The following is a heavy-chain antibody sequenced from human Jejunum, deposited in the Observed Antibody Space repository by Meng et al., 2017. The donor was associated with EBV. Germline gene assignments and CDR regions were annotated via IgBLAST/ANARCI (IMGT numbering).Heavy chain of an antibody. CDR2: IDQYGRA. CDR3: ARLRVDPFDNWFDP. Sequence: QHWGTRLLRPAVNLPPPCVDYGEPFTDYSWGWIRQPPGKGPQWIGEIDQYGRANNNPSLKSRLTMSVDTSKNQFSLKLNSVTAADTAVYYCARLRVDPFDNWFDPWGQGILVTVSS. V-gene: IGHV4-34*01. D-gene: IGHD5-12*01. CDR1: GEPFTDYS. J-gene: IGHJ5*02.